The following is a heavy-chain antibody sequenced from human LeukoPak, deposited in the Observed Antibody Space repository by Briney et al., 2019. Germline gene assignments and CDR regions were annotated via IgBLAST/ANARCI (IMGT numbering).Heavy chain of an antibody. CDR3: ATSDWYFKGAFDI. CDR1: GFTFSTYT. D-gene: IGHD6-19*01. Sequence: GGSLRLSCAASGFTFSTYTMNWVRQAPGKGPEWVSYISSGSSTIYYADSVKGRFTISRDNANNSLYLQMDSLRAEDTAVYYCATSDWYFKGAFDIWGQGTMVTVSS. J-gene: IGHJ3*02. V-gene: IGHV3-48*04. CDR2: ISSGSSTI.